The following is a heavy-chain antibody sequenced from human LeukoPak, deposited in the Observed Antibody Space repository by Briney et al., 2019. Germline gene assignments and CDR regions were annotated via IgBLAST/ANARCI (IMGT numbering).Heavy chain of an antibody. J-gene: IGHJ3*02. D-gene: IGHD5-12*01. CDR1: GGSISSSSYY. Sequence: SSETLSLTCTVSGGSISSSSYYWGWIRQPPGKGLEWIGSIYYSGSTYYNPSLKSRVTISVDTSKNQFSLKLSSVTAADTAVYYCARDYSGYDYCAFDIWGQGTMVTVSS. V-gene: IGHV4-39*07. CDR3: ARDYSGYDYCAFDI. CDR2: IYYSGST.